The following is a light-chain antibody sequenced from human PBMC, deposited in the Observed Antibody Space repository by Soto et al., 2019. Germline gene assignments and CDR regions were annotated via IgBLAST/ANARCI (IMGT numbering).Light chain of an antibody. J-gene: IGKJ4*01. CDR2: GAS. V-gene: IGKV3-20*01. CDR1: QSVSSNY. CDR3: QQYGGSPT. Sequence: EILLTQSPGTLSLSPGERATLSCRASQSVSSNYLAWYQQQPGQAPRLLISGASTRTTGIPDRFSGSGSGTDFTLIISRLEPEDFAVYYCQQYGGSPTFGGGTKVEIK.